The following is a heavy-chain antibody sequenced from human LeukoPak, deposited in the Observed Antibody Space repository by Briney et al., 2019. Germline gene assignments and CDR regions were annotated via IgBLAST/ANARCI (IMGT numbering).Heavy chain of an antibody. CDR1: GGSIRNSSFY. CDR3: ARASYCGGDCPWDYFDY. Sequence: SETLSLTCAVSGGSIRNSSFYWGWIRQPPGKGLEWIASIYNSGTTYYNPSLKSRITIFVDTSKSQVSLKLRSVTAADTAVYYCARASYCGGDCPWDYFDYWGQGTLVTVSS. D-gene: IGHD2-21*02. J-gene: IGHJ4*02. CDR2: IYNSGTT. V-gene: IGHV4-39*01.